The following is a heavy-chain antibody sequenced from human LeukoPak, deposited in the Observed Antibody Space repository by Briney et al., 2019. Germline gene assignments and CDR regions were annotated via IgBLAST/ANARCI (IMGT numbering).Heavy chain of an antibody. Sequence: SETLSLTCTVSGGSISSYYWSWIRQPPGKGLEWIGYIYYSGSTNYNPSLKSRVTISVDTSKNQFSLKLSSVTAADTAVYYCARVGNGDYQTSWFDPWGQGTLVTVSS. CDR2: IYYSGST. J-gene: IGHJ5*02. V-gene: IGHV4-59*01. CDR3: ARVGNGDYQTSWFDP. CDR1: GGSISSYY. D-gene: IGHD4-17*01.